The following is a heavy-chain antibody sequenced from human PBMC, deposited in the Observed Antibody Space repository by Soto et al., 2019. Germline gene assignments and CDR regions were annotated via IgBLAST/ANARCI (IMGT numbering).Heavy chain of an antibody. J-gene: IGHJ4*02. CDR2: IYSGGST. CDR1: GFTVSSNY. V-gene: IGHV3-66*02. Sequence: GESLKISCAASGFTVSSNYMSWVRQAPGKGLEWVSVIYSGGSTYYADSVKGRFTISRDNSKNTLYLQMNSLRAEDTAVYYCASRTYYYGSGSYGPDYWGQGTLVTVSS. D-gene: IGHD3-10*01. CDR3: ASRTYYYGSGSYGPDY.